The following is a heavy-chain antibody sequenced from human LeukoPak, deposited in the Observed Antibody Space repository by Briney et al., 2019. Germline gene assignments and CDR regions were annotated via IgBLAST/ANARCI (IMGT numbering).Heavy chain of an antibody. V-gene: IGHV6-1*01. CDR3: ARRLTQYDCFDP. CDR1: GDSVSSNSVT. J-gene: IGHJ5*02. Sequence: SQTLSLTCALSGDSVSSNSVTWNWIRQSPSRGLEWLGRTYYRSTWYNDYAVSVRGRITVNPDTSKNQFSLHLNSVTPEDTAVYYCARRLTQYDCFDPWGQGILVTVST. CDR2: TYYRSTWYN. D-gene: IGHD2-2*01.